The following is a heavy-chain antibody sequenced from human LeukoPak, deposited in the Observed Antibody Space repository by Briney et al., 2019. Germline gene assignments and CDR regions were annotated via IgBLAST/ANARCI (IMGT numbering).Heavy chain of an antibody. CDR1: GYTFTSYA. Sequence: ASVKVSCKASGYTFTSYAMHWVRQAPGQRLEWMGWINAGNGNTKYSQKFQGRVTITRDTSASTAYMELSSLRSEDTAVYYCASDRSRIAVAGTGGALDYWGQGTLVTVSS. CDR2: INAGNGNT. CDR3: ASDRSRIAVAGTGGALDY. J-gene: IGHJ4*02. V-gene: IGHV1-3*01. D-gene: IGHD6-19*01.